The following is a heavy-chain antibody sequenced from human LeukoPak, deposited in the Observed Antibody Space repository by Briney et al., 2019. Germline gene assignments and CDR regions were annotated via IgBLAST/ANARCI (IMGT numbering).Heavy chain of an antibody. J-gene: IGHJ5*02. V-gene: IGHV4-34*01. CDR1: GGSFSGYY. Sequence: SETLSLTCAVYGGSFSGYYRSWIRQPPGKGLEWIGEINHSGSTNYNPTLKSRVTISVDTSTNQSSLKLSCVTAADTAVYYCARGQWLVPESNWFDPWGQGTLVTVSS. CDR3: ARGQWLVPESNWFDP. D-gene: IGHD6-19*01. CDR2: INHSGST.